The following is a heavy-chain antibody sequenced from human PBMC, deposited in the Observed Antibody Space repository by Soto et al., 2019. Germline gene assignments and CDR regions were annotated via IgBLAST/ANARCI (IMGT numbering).Heavy chain of an antibody. J-gene: IGHJ5*02. V-gene: IGHV1-69*04. CDR2: IIPILGIA. Sequence: ASVKVSCKASGGTFSSYTISWVRQAPGQGLEWMGRIIPILGIANYAQKFQGRVTITADKSTSTAYMELSSLRSEDTAVYYCARDLRYCSSTSCYAGAENWFDPWGQGTLVTVSS. D-gene: IGHD2-2*01. CDR1: GGTFSSYT. CDR3: ARDLRYCSSTSCYAGAENWFDP.